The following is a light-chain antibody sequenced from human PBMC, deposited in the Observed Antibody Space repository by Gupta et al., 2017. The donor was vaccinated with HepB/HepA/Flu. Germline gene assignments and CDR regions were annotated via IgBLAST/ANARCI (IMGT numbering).Light chain of an antibody. CDR2: TAS. V-gene: IGKV1-9*01. J-gene: IGKJ5*01. CDR3: LQRHSYPVT. Sequence: DIQLTQSPSFLSASAGDRVTITCRASQGISNFLAWYQQKPGRAPKLLIHTASTLYGGVPSRFSGSGSGTEFTLTISSLQPEDFATYYCLQRHSYPVTFGQGTLLEIK. CDR1: QGISNF.